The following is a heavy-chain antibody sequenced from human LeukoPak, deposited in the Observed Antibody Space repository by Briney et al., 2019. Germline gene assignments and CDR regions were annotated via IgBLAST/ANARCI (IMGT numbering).Heavy chain of an antibody. J-gene: IGHJ4*02. CDR1: GYTFTSYY. V-gene: IGHV1-46*01. CDR3: ARDPSGYYDSGGFNINYYFDY. D-gene: IGHD3-22*01. CDR2: INPSGGST. Sequence: EASVKVSCKASGYTFTSYYMHWVRQAPGQGLEWMGIINPSGGSTSYAQKFQGRVTMTRDTSTSTVYMELSSLRSEDTAVYYCARDPSGYYDSGGFNINYYFDYWGQGTLVTVSS.